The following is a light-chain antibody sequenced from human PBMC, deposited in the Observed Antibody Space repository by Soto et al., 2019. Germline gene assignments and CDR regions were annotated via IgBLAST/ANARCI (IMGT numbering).Light chain of an antibody. CDR1: QSISRY. V-gene: IGKV1-39*01. CDR2: AAS. CDR3: QPSCCAAWT. J-gene: IGKJ1*01. Sequence: EDVVLISRRASQSISRYLNWYQQKPGKAPKLLIYAASSLQCCVPAGVGVRGSYAVFALPINRLQPEKCATYTCQPSCCAAWTDGRGTRVEIK.